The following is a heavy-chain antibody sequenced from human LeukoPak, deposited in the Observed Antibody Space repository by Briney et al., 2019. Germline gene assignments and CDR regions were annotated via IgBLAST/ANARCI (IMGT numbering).Heavy chain of an antibody. D-gene: IGHD6-13*01. V-gene: IGHV3-48*03. CDR2: ISSSGSTI. CDR3: ARDDVVAAAGFDY. J-gene: IGHJ4*02. CDR1: GFTFSSYE. Sequence: PGGSLRLSCAASGFTFSSYEMNWVRQAPGKGLEWVSYISSSGSTIYYADSVKGRFTISRDNAKNSLYLQMNSLRAEDTAVYYCARDDVVAAAGFDYWGQGTLVTVSS.